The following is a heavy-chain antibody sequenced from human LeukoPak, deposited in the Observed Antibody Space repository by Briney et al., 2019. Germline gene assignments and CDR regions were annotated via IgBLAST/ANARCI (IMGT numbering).Heavy chain of an antibody. Sequence: PGGSLRLSCAAPGFTFSSYSMNWVRQAPGKGLEWVSSISSSSSYIYYADSVKGRFTISRDNAKNSLYLQMNSLRAEDTAVYYCARDEEDSSGYYHENWFDPWGQGTLVTVSS. CDR1: GFTFSSYS. CDR3: ARDEEDSSGYYHENWFDP. CDR2: ISSSSSYI. J-gene: IGHJ5*02. V-gene: IGHV3-21*01. D-gene: IGHD3-22*01.